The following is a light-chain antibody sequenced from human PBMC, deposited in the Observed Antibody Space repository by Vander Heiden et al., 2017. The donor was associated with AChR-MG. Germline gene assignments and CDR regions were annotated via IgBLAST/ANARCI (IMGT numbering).Light chain of an antibody. CDR1: TCELDYYRH. J-gene: IGLJ2*01. V-gene: IGLV2-14*03. Sequence: QSAPTQPASVSGSPGQSVTIPCPCATCELDYYRHFSWYQQHPGKAPKLIIYDVTRRPSGVSDRFSGSKSGNTASLTISGVQSEDEAIYYCTSYTSGKSPSVVFGRGTKLTVV. CDR3: TSYTSGKSPSVV. CDR2: DVT.